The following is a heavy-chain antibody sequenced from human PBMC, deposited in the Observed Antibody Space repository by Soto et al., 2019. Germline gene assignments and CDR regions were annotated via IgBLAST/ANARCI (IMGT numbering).Heavy chain of an antibody. V-gene: IGHV4-31*03. CDR3: ARAKKGIAAAENWFDP. D-gene: IGHD6-13*01. J-gene: IGHJ5*02. CDR2: IYYSGST. Sequence: SETLSLTCTVSGGSISSGGYYWSWIRQHPGKGLEWIGYIYYSGSTYYNPSLKSRVTISVDTSKNQFSLKLSSVTAADTAVYYCARAKKGIAAAENWFDPWGQGTLVTVYS. CDR1: GGSISSGGYY.